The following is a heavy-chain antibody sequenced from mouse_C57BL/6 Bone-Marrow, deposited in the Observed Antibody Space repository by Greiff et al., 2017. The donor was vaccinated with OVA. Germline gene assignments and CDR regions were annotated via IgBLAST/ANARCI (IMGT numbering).Heavy chain of an antibody. V-gene: IGHV1-15*01. CDR3: TREGLLLRYGDWFAY. J-gene: IGHJ3*01. CDR1: GYTFTDYE. D-gene: IGHD1-1*01. CDR2: IDPADGGT. Sequence: QVQLQQSGAELVRPGASVTLSCKASGYTFTDYEMHWVKQTPVHGLEWIGAIDPADGGTASNQKFKGKAILTADKSSSTAYMALRSLTSEDSAVYYCTREGLLLRYGDWFAYWGQGTLVTVSA.